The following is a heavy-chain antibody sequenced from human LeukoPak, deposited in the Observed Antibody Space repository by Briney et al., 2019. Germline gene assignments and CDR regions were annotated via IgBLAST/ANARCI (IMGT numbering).Heavy chain of an antibody. CDR1: GGSFSGYY. J-gene: IGHJ4*02. D-gene: IGHD3-22*01. CDR3: ARVRSGYFIDY. V-gene: IGHV4-59*08. Sequence: SETLSLTCAVYGGSFSGYYWSWIRQPPGKGLEWIGYVYYSGSTKSNPSLKSRVSISIDTSKNQFSLKVTSMTAADTAVYYCARVRSGYFIDYWGQGTLVTVSS. CDR2: VYYSGST.